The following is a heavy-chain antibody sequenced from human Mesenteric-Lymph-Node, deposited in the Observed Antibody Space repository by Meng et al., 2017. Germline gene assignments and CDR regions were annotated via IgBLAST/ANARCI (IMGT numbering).Heavy chain of an antibody. CDR2: VYHNGNA. V-gene: IGHV4-4*02. J-gene: IGHJ4*02. D-gene: IGHD2-21*02. Sequence: QGSGPGMVKPSGARSLTWAVSGGSNSSNNWWSWVRQPPGKGLEWIGEVYHNGNAHYNPSLKSRVTISVDKSKNQFSLKLSFVAAADTAIYYCARELDAVGVTAYDLWGQGTLVTVSS. CDR1: GGSNSSNNW. CDR3: ARELDAVGVTAYDL.